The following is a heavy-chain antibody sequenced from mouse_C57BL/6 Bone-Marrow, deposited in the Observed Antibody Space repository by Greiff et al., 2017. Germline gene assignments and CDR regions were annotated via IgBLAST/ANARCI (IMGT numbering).Heavy chain of an antibody. V-gene: IGHV2-2*01. CDR3: ARKNYGSSLYYAMDY. Sequence: VKLMESGPGLVQPSQSLSITCTVSGFSLTSYGVHWVRQSPGKGLEWLGVIWSGGSTDYNAAFISRLSISKDNSKSQVFFKMNSLQADDTAIYYCARKNYGSSLYYAMDYWGQGTSVTVSS. D-gene: IGHD1-1*01. CDR2: IWSGGST. CDR1: GFSLTSYG. J-gene: IGHJ4*01.